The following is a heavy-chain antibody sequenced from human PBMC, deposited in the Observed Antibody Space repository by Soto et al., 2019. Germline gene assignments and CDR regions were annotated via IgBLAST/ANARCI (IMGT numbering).Heavy chain of an antibody. CDR2: ISYDGSNK. V-gene: IGHV3-30-3*01. J-gene: IGHJ6*02. CDR1: GFTFSSYA. D-gene: IGHD6-19*01. CDR3: ARDRSVAVAGTRLYGMDV. Sequence: HPGGSLRLSCAASGFTFSSYAMHWVRQAPGKGLEWVAVISYDGSNKYYADSVKGRFTISRDNSKNTLYLQMNSLRAEDTAVYYCARDRSVAVAGTRLYGMDVWGQGTTVTVSS.